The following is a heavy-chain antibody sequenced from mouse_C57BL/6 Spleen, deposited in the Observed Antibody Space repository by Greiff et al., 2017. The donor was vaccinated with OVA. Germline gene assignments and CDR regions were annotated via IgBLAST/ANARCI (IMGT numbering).Heavy chain of an antibody. CDR1: GFTFSSYA. D-gene: IGHD1-1*01. CDR3: TRDITTGAMDY. Sequence: EVKLVESGEGLVKPGGSLKLSCAASGFTFSSYAMSWVRQTPEKRLEWVAYISSGGEYIYYADTVKGRFTISRDNARNTLYLQMSSLKSEDTAMYYCTRDITTGAMDYWGQGTSVTVSS. V-gene: IGHV5-9-1*02. CDR2: ISSGGEYI. J-gene: IGHJ4*01.